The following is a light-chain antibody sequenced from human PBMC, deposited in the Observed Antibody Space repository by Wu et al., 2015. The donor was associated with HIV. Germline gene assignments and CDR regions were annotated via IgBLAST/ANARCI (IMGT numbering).Light chain of an antibody. V-gene: IGKV3-15*01. CDR3: QQYNNWPRT. CDR2: GAS. J-gene: IGKJ1*01. CDR1: QSVNSN. Sequence: EIVMTQSPATLSVSPGERATLSCRASQSVNSNLAWYQQKPGQAPRLLICGASTRATGIPARFSGSGSGTEFTLTISSLQSEDFAVYYCQQYNNWPRTFGQGTKVEIK.